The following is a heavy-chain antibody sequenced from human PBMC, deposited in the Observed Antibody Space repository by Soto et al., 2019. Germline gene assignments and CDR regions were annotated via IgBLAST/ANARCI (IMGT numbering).Heavy chain of an antibody. D-gene: IGHD4-17*01. CDR3: TTVRLDP. J-gene: IGHJ5*02. Sequence: QVQLVQSGAEVKKTGASVKVSCKAAGYPFTALYMNWVRQVPGQGLEWMGWINPSHGVTKHAQKFQDGLTMTRDTSINTSYMELIRRSSDDTAVYYCTTVRLDPCGQGTLVTVSS. CDR1: GYPFTALY. CDR2: INPSHGVT. V-gene: IGHV1-2*02.